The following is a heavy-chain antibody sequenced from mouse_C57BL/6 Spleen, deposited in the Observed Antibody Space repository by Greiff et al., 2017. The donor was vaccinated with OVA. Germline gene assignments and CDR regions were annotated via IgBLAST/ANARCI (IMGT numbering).Heavy chain of an antibody. V-gene: IGHV3-6*01. CDR1: GYSITSGYY. Sequence: EVQVVESGPGLVKPSQSLSLTCSVTGYSITSGYYWNWIRQFPGNKLEWMGYISYDGSNNYNPSLKNRISITRDTSKNQFFLKLNSVTTEDTATYYCARDDYSAWFAYWGQGTLVTVSA. D-gene: IGHD2-4*01. J-gene: IGHJ3*01. CDR2: ISYDGSN. CDR3: ARDDYSAWFAY.